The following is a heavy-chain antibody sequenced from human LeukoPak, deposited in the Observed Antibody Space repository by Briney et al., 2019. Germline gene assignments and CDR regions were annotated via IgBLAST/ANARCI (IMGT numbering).Heavy chain of an antibody. D-gene: IGHD3-10*01. V-gene: IGHV4-59*11. CDR3: ARGATFRGTYYMDV. CDR2: NDYSGST. Sequence: KPSETLSLTCIVSGGPISTHYWSWGRQPPGKGLERIGYNDYSGSTNYNPSLKSRVTISVDTSKNQFSLKLNSVTAADTAVYYCARGATFRGTYYMDVWGKGTTVTVSS. J-gene: IGHJ6*03. CDR1: GGPISTHY.